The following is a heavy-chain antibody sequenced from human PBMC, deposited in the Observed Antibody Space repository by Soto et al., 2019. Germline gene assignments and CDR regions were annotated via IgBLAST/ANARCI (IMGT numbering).Heavy chain of an antibody. D-gene: IGHD1-7*01. Sequence: GGSLRLSCVASGFTFSTDGMHWVRQAPGKGLEWVSAISSDGNNKDYGDSVKGRFTISRDNSKNTLYLQMNSLRAEDTAVYYCAKDRDGTTLDYWGQGTLVTVSS. V-gene: IGHV3-30*18. J-gene: IGHJ4*02. CDR1: GFTFSTDG. CDR3: AKDRDGTTLDY. CDR2: ISSDGNNK.